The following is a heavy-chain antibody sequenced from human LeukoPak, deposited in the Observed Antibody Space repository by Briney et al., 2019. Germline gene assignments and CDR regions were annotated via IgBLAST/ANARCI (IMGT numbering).Heavy chain of an antibody. CDR3: AREKRCGHDCSGFDP. D-gene: IGHD2-21*02. Sequence: GGSLRLSCAASGFIFNSYEMSWFRQAPGEGLEWVSYINTGGTPTYYADSVKGRFTITRDNGKGSLFLQMNSLRAEDTAIYYCAREKRCGHDCSGFDPWGQGTLVTVSS. J-gene: IGHJ5*02. CDR1: GFIFNSYE. CDR2: INTGGTPT. V-gene: IGHV3-48*03.